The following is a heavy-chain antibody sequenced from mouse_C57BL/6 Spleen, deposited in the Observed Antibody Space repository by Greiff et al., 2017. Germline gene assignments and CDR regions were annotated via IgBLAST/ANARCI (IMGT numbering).Heavy chain of an antibody. CDR3: ARDYAMDY. CDR1: GFTFSDYG. Sequence: EVQLVESGGGLVKPGGSLKLPCAASGFTFSDYGMHWVRQAPEKGLEWVAYISSGSSTIYYADTVKGRFTISRDNAKNTLFLQMTSLRSEDTAMYYCARDYAMDYWGQGTSVTVSS. V-gene: IGHV5-17*01. CDR2: ISSGSSTI. J-gene: IGHJ4*01.